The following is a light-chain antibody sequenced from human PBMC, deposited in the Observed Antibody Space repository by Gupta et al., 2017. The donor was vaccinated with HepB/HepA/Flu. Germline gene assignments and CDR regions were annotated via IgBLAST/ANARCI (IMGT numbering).Light chain of an antibody. CDR3: GSSDSSQRADV. CDR2: EKD. CDR1: SSNIGNNY. Sequence: QSVFTQPPSVSAAPGQKVTISCSGSSSNIGNNYVSWYQQLPGTAPKLLIYEKDKRPSGIPDRVSCSKSGTSATLDTSRLQTGDEGDDYCGSSDSSQRADVFGTGTKVTVL. J-gene: IGLJ1*01. V-gene: IGLV1-51*02.